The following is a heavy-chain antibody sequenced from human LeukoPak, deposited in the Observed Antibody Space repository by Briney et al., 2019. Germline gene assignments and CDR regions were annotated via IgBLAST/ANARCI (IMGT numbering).Heavy chain of an antibody. CDR2: IYYSGST. V-gene: IGHV4-39*01. Sequence: SETLSLTCTVSGGSISSSSYYWGWIRQPPGKGLEWIGSIYYSGSTYYNPSLKSRVTISVDTSKNQFSLKLRSVTAADTAVYYSARRAGFLSGYDAFDIWGQGTMVTVSS. D-gene: IGHD3-3*01. CDR3: ARRAGFLSGYDAFDI. J-gene: IGHJ3*02. CDR1: GGSISSSSYY.